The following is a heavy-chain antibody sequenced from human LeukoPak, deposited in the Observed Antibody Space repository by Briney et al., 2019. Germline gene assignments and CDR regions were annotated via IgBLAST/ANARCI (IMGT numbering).Heavy chain of an antibody. V-gene: IGHV1-69*01. CDR3: ASTTTYYDSSGYYAPPDY. CDR2: IIPIFGTA. J-gene: IGHJ4*02. CDR1: GGTFSSYA. D-gene: IGHD3-22*01. Sequence: GASVKVSCKASGGTFSSYAISWVRQAPGQGLEWMGGIIPIFGTANYAQKFQGRVTITADESTSTAYMELSSLRSEDTAVYYCASTTTYYDSSGYYAPPDYWGQGTLVTVSS.